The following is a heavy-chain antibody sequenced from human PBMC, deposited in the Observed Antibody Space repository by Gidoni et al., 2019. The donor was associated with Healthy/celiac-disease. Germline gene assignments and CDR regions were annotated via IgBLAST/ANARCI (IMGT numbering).Heavy chain of an antibody. V-gene: IGHV4-61*02. J-gene: IGHJ6*02. CDR1: GGSISSGSYY. CDR2: IYTSGST. Sequence: QVQLQESGPGLVKPSQTLSLTCTVPGGSISSGSYYWSWIRQPAGKGLEWIGRIYTSGSTNYNPSLKSRVTISVDTSKNQFSLKLSSVTAADTAVYYCARDHPLYDYGMDVWGQGTTVTVSS. CDR3: ARDHPLYDYGMDV.